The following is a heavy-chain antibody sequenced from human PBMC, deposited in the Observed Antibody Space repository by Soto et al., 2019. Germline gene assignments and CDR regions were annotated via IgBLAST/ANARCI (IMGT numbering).Heavy chain of an antibody. CDR3: ARGRHCTSTSCFGFPSIWFDP. J-gene: IGHJ5*02. CDR1: GSPITGDY. V-gene: IGHV4-59*01. D-gene: IGHD2-2*01. CDR2: IYYTGST. Sequence: PSESLSLTCTAPGSPITGDYWGWIRQPPGKALEYIGLIYYTGSTRYNPSLTIRVTISLDTSREPFSLKLTSVTAADTAVYYCARGRHCTSTSCFGFPSIWFDPWGQGTLVTVSS.